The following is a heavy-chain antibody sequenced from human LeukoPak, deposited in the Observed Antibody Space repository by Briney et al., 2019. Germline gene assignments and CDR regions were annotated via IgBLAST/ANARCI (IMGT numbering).Heavy chain of an antibody. CDR1: GFTFSSYE. CDR3: ARPYSAYAFDY. V-gene: IGHV3-48*03. D-gene: IGHD5-12*01. J-gene: IGHJ4*02. CDR2: ISRSGNSI. Sequence: GGSLRLSCAASGFTFSSYEMNWVRQAPEKGQEWLSYISRSGNSIFYADSVKGRFTISRDNAKNSLYLQMNSLRAEDTAVYYCARPYSAYAFDYWGQGTLVTVSS.